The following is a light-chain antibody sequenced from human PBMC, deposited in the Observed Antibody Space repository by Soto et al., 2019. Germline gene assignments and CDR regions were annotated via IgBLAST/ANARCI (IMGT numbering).Light chain of an antibody. Sequence: QSVLPQPRSVSGSPVQSVTISCTGTSSDVGGYKYVSWYQQHPGKAPKFMIYDVSERPSGVPDRFSGSKSGNTASLTISGLQAEDEADYYCCSYAGTYNGVFGGGTKVTVL. CDR2: DVS. V-gene: IGLV2-11*01. J-gene: IGLJ3*02. CDR1: SSDVGGYKY. CDR3: CSYAGTYNGV.